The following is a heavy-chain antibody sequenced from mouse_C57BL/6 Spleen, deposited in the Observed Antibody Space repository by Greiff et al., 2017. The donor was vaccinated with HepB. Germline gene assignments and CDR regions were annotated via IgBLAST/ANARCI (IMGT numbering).Heavy chain of an antibody. Sequence: EVQVVESGGGLVKPGGSLKLSCAASGFTFSSYAMSWVRQTPEKRLEWVATISDGGSYTYYPDNVKGRFTISRDNAKNNLYLQMSHLKSEDTAMYYCARDMGNSYAMDYWGQGTSVTVSS. V-gene: IGHV5-4*01. CDR1: GFTFSSYA. J-gene: IGHJ4*01. D-gene: IGHD2-1*01. CDR3: ARDMGNSYAMDY. CDR2: ISDGGSYT.